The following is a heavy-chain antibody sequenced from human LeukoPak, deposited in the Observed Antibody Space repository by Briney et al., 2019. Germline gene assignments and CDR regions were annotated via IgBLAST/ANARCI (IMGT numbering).Heavy chain of an antibody. CDR3: AKGLYYDFWSGYLSDYYYYGMDV. Sequence: GGSLRLYCAASGFTFSSYAMSWVRQAPGKGLEWVSAISGSGGSTYYADSVKGRFTISRDNSKNTLYLQMNSLRAEDTAVYYCAKGLYYDFWSGYLSDYYYYGMDVWGQGTTVTVSS. J-gene: IGHJ6*02. V-gene: IGHV3-23*01. D-gene: IGHD3-3*01. CDR1: GFTFSSYA. CDR2: ISGSGGST.